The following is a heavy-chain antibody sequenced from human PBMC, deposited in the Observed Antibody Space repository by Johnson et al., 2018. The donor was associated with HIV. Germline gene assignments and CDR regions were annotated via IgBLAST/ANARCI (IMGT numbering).Heavy chain of an antibody. CDR1: GFTFSSYW. Sequence: VQLVESGGGLVQPGGSLRLSCAASGFTFSSYWMSWVRQAPGKGLEWVANIKQDGSEKYYVDSVKGRFTISRDNAKNSLYLQMNSLRAEDTAGYYCAKVGIVGATTGAFDIWGQGTMVTVSS. CDR3: AKVGIVGATTGAFDI. CDR2: IKQDGSEK. D-gene: IGHD1-26*01. V-gene: IGHV3-7*01. J-gene: IGHJ3*02.